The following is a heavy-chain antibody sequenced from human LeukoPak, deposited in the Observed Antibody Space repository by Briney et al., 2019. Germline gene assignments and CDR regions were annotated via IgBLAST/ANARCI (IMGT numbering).Heavy chain of an antibody. CDR2: IGKNGNLV. CDR1: GFTFSDFY. Sequence: GGSLRLSCAASGFTFSDFYMSWVRQAPGKGLEWISYIGKNGNLVDYADSVKGRFTISRDNAKNSLYLQMNSLRAEDTAVYYCAREEVTTSFYDYWGQGTLVTVSS. J-gene: IGHJ4*02. V-gene: IGHV3-11*04. D-gene: IGHD4-17*01. CDR3: AREEVTTSFYDY.